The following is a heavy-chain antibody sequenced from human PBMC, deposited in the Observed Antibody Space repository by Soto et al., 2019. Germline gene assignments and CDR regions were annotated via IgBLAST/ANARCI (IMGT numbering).Heavy chain of an antibody. CDR2: INPNSGGT. V-gene: IGHV1-2*04. D-gene: IGHD3-22*01. CDR3: ARDRAYYYDSSGYYGPYYYYGMDV. J-gene: IGHJ6*02. Sequence: GASVKVSCKASGYTFTGYYMHWVRQAPGQGLEWMGWINPNSGGTNYAQKFQGWVTMTRDTSISTAYMELSRLRSDDTAVYYCARDRAYYYDSSGYYGPYYYYGMDVWGQGTTVTVSS. CDR1: GYTFTGYY.